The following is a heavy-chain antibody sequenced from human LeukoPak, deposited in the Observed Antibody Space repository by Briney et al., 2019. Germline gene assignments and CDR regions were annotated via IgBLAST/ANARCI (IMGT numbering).Heavy chain of an antibody. CDR3: AKAADDFDI. V-gene: IGHV3-30*02. J-gene: IGHJ3*02. CDR1: GFTFSSYS. Sequence: GGSLRLSCAASGFTFSSYSMNWVRQAPGKGLEWMAFIPYDGSKEYYADSVKGRFIISRDNSKKTLYLQINSLRAEDTAVYYCAKAADDFDIWGQGTMVTVSS. CDR2: IPYDGSKE.